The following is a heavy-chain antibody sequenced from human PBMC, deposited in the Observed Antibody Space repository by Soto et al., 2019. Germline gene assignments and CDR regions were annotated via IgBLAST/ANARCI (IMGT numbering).Heavy chain of an antibody. CDR1: GGSISSYY. Sequence: SETLSLTCTVSGGSISSYYWSWIRQPPGKGLEWIGYIYYSGSTNYNPSLKSRVTISVDTSKNQFSLKLSSVAAADTAVYYCARSIVVVPAAIVHYGMDVWGQGTTVTVSS. CDR2: IYYSGST. CDR3: ARSIVVVPAAIVHYGMDV. J-gene: IGHJ6*02. D-gene: IGHD2-2*02. V-gene: IGHV4-59*01.